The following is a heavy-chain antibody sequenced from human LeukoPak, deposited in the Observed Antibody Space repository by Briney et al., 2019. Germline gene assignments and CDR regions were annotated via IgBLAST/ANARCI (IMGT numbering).Heavy chain of an antibody. J-gene: IGHJ3*02. V-gene: IGHV3-53*01. CDR2: IYTGGST. D-gene: IGHD1-14*01. CDR1: GFTVSSNY. Sequence: GGSLTLSCAASGFTVSSNYMSWVRQAPGKGLEWVSIIYTGGSTYYADSVKGRFTISRDNSKNTLYLQMNSLRAEDTAVYYCARDASRNAFDIWGQGTMVTVSS. CDR3: ARDASRNAFDI.